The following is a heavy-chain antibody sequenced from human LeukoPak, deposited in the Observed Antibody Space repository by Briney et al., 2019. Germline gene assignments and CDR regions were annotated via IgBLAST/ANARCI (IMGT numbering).Heavy chain of an antibody. CDR3: ARGKLVAGYFDY. CDR2: IYSGGST. V-gene: IGHV3-53*01. J-gene: IGHJ4*02. D-gene: IGHD6-19*01. Sequence: PGGSLRLSCAASGFTVSNNYMSWVRQAPGKGLEWASVIYSGGSTYYADSVRGRFTISRDNSKNTLYLQMNSLRAEDTAVYYCARGKLVAGYFDYWGQGTLVTVSS. CDR1: GFTVSNNY.